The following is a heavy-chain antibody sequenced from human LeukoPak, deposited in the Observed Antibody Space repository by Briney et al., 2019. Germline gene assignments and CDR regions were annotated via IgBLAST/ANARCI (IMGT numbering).Heavy chain of an antibody. D-gene: IGHD3-22*01. CDR1: GFTFSNYW. CDR3: ASEIDYYDSSGYYPYFDY. Sequence: PGGSLRLSCAASGFTFSNYWMSWVRQAPGKGLEWVANIKVDGSEKYYLDSVKGRFTISRDNAKNSLYLQMNSLRAEDTAVYYCASEIDYYDSSGYYPYFDYWGQGTLVTVSS. V-gene: IGHV3-7*03. CDR2: IKVDGSEK. J-gene: IGHJ4*02.